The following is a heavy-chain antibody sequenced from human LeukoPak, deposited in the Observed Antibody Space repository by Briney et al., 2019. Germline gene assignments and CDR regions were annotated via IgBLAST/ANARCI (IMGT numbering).Heavy chain of an antibody. Sequence: PSETLSLTCAVYGGSFSGYYWSWIRQPPGKGLEWIGEINHSGSTNYNPSLKSRVTISVDTSKNQFSLKLSSVTAADTAVYYCARVVGEYSSSWYKSGNWFDPWGQGTLVTVSS. CDR3: ARVVGEYSSSWYKSGNWFDP. V-gene: IGHV4-34*01. D-gene: IGHD6-13*01. J-gene: IGHJ5*02. CDR2: INHSGST. CDR1: GGSFSGYY.